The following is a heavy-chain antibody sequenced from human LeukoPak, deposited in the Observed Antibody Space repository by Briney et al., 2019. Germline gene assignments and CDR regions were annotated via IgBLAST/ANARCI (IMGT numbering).Heavy chain of an antibody. CDR3: ARGHRPYYDFWSGTPGANWFDP. CDR2: INHSGST. CDR1: GGSINSSSYY. V-gene: IGHV4-39*07. J-gene: IGHJ5*02. Sequence: SETLSLTCTVSGGSINSSSYYWGWIRQPPGKGLEWIGEINHSGSTNYNPSLKSRVTISVDTSKNQFSLKLSSVTAADTAVYYCARGHRPYYDFWSGTPGANWFDPWGQGTLVTVSS. D-gene: IGHD3-3*01.